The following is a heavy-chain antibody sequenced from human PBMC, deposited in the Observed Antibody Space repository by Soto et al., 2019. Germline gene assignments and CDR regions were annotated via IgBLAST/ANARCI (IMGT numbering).Heavy chain of an antibody. CDR2: ISGSGGNT. D-gene: IGHD3-22*01. Sequence: GGSLRLSCAASGFTFSSYVMSWVRQAPGKGLEWVSAISGSGGNTYYADSVKGRFTISRDNSKNTLFLQMNSLRAEDTALYFCAKVMLDYYDSSASWFDPWGQGTLVTVS. CDR1: GFTFSSYV. CDR3: AKVMLDYYDSSASWFDP. J-gene: IGHJ5*02. V-gene: IGHV3-23*01.